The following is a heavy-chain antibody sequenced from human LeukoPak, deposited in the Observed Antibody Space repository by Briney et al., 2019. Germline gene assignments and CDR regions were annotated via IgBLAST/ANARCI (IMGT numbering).Heavy chain of an antibody. D-gene: IGHD3-16*01. Sequence: GGSLRLSCVAAGFTFSSYGMHWVRQAPGKGLEWVAVISYDGSNKYYADSVKGRFTISRDNSKKTLYLQMNSLRAEDTALYYCAKDGGSTRLDYWGQGTLVTVAS. CDR2: ISYDGSNK. CDR3: AKDGGSTRLDY. CDR1: GFTFSSYG. J-gene: IGHJ4*02. V-gene: IGHV3-30*18.